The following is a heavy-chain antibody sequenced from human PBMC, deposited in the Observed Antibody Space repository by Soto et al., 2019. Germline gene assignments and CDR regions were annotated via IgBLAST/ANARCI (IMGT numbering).Heavy chain of an antibody. Sequence: LSLTCTVSGGSISTCDYYWSWIRQHPGKGLEWIGFISSSGRTEYNPSFKSRITTSIDTSKNQFSLNLSSVTAADTAVYYCARDSPSYSSSPYTGMDVWGPGTTGTV. CDR1: GGSISTCDYY. V-gene: IGHV4-31*03. CDR2: ISSSGRT. D-gene: IGHD6-6*01. J-gene: IGHJ6*02. CDR3: ARDSPSYSSSPYTGMDV.